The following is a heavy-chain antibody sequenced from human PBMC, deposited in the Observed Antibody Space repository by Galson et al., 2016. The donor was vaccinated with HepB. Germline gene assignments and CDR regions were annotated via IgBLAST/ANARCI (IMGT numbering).Heavy chain of an antibody. J-gene: IGHJ6*02. CDR2: IKSDGSST. D-gene: IGHD2-21*01. CDR3: AAYLGV. CDR1: GFTLSNYW. V-gene: IGHV3-74*01. Sequence: SLRLSCAASGFTLSNYWMDWVRQAPGKGLVWVSRIKSDGSSTSYADSVKGRFTISRDNAKNMLYPQMNSLRAEDTAVYYCAAYLGVWGQGTTVTVSS.